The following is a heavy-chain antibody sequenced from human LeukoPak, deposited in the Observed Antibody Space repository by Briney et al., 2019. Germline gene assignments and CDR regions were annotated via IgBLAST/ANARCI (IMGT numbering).Heavy chain of an antibody. CDR2: IYYSGST. CDR1: GGSMMSYY. D-gene: IGHD3-10*01. CDR3: ARVGDYYNSGSFSHDT. Sequence: SETLSLTCTVSGGSMMSYYWSWIRQPLGKGLEWIGYIYYSGSTFYNPSLKSRVTMSLDTSKNQFSLQLSSVIAADTAVYYCARVGDYYNSGSFSHDTWGQGTLVTVSS. V-gene: IGHV4-59*01. J-gene: IGHJ5*02.